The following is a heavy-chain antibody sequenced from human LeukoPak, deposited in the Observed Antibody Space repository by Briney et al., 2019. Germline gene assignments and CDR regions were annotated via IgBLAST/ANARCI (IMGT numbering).Heavy chain of an antibody. D-gene: IGHD6-6*01. J-gene: IGHJ3*02. CDR1: GYTSTSYY. CDR2: INPSGGST. Sequence: ASVKVSCKASGYTSTSYYMHWVRQAPGQGLEWMGIINPSGGSTSYAQKFQGRVTMTRDTSTSTVYMELSSLRSEDTAVYYCAREYSSSSGYHGGTDAFDIWGQGTMVTVSS. V-gene: IGHV1-46*01. CDR3: AREYSSSSGYHGGTDAFDI.